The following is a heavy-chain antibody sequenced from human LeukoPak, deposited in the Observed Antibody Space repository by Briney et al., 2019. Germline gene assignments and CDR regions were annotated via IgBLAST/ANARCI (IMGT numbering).Heavy chain of an antibody. CDR3: AREMRPETTTLVAN. CDR2: INPNSGNT. J-gene: IGHJ4*02. Sequence: GASVQVSCKASGYIFTGYYIHWVRQAPGQGLEWMGFINPNSGNTNYAQKFQGRVTMTSDTSISTAYMELSSLTADDTAVYYCAREMRPETTTLVANWGQGTLVTVSS. V-gene: IGHV1-2*02. D-gene: IGHD1-1*01. CDR1: GYIFTGYY.